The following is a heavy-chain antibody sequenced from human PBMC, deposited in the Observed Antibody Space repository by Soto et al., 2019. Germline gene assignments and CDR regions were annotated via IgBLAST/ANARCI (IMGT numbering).Heavy chain of an antibody. J-gene: IGHJ4*02. D-gene: IGHD3-9*01. CDR1: GFTFSSYA. CDR3: AKGSLRYFDRLDSDD. V-gene: IGHV3-23*01. Sequence: PGGSLRLSCAASGFTFSSYAMSWVRQAPGKGLEWVSAISGSGGSTYYADSVKGRFTISRDNSKNTLYLQMNSLRAEDTAVYYCAKGSLRYFDRLDSDDWGQGTLVPVSS. CDR2: ISGSGGST.